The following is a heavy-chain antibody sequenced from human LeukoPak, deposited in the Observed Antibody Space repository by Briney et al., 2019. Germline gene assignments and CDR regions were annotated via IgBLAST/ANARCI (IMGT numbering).Heavy chain of an antibody. J-gene: IGHJ4*02. V-gene: IGHV1-2*02. CDR3: ARVLTYSSGWYVY. Sequence: ASVKVSCKASGYTFTGYYMHWVRQAPGQGLEWMGWTNPNSGGTNYAQKFQGRVTMTRDTSISTAYMELSRLRSDDTAVYYCARVLTYSSGWYVYWGQGTLVTVSS. D-gene: IGHD6-19*01. CDR2: TNPNSGGT. CDR1: GYTFTGYY.